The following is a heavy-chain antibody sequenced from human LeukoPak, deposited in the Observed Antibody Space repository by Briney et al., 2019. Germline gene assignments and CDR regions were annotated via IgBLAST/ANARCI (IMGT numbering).Heavy chain of an antibody. D-gene: IGHD3-10*01. J-gene: IGHJ5*02. CDR1: GYTFTGYY. CDR2: INPNSGGT. CDR3: ARDPPARPAVRGVNNKWFDP. V-gene: IGHV1-2*02. Sequence: ASVKVSCKASGYTFTGYYMHWVRQAPGQGLEWMGWINPNSGGTNYAQKFQGRVTMTRDTSTSTAYMELRSLRSDDTAVYYCARDPPARPAVRGVNNKWFDPWGQGTLVTVSS.